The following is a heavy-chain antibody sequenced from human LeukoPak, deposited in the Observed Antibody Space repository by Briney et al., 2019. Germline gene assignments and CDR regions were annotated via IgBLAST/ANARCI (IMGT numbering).Heavy chain of an antibody. Sequence: PGGSLRLSCAASGFTFSSYWMSWVRQAPGKGLEWVANIKQDGSEKYYVDSVKGRFTISRDNAKNSLYLQMNSLRAEDTAVYYCARAPNYYDSSGYYYDYWGQGTLVTVSS. CDR3: ARAPNYYDSSGYYYDY. CDR1: GFTFSSYW. CDR2: IKQDGSEK. V-gene: IGHV3-7*01. J-gene: IGHJ4*02. D-gene: IGHD3-22*01.